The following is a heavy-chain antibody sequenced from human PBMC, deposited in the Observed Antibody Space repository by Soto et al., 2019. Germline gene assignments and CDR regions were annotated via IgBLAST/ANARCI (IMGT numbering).Heavy chain of an antibody. CDR1: GFSFNDSGVA. J-gene: IGHJ4*02. Sequence: QITLQESGPSAVKPTQTLTLTCSFSGFSFNDSGVAVVWVRQTPSKALDWHGLLYWSCTQRYGSSLDTRVTVPKDSCNSQVVVTMSNMAPFDTVTYFCINRAEGSRHFDYGGQGPRVTVSS. D-gene: IGHD2-15*01. V-gene: IGHV2-5*01. CDR2: LYWSCTQ. CDR3: INRAEGSRHFDY.